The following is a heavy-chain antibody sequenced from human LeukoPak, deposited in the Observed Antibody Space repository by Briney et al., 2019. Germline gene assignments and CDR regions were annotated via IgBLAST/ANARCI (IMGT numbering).Heavy chain of an antibody. J-gene: IGHJ6*03. CDR1: GGSFSGYY. D-gene: IGHD3-16*02. V-gene: IGHV4-34*01. CDR3: ARGVYYDYVWGSYRYGNYYYYMDV. Sequence: SETLPLTCAVYGGSFSGYYWSWIRQPPGKGLEWIGEINHSGSTNYNPSLKSRVTISVDTSKNQFSLKLSSVTAADTAVYYCARGVYYDYVWGSYRYGNYYYYMDVWGKGTTVTVSS. CDR2: INHSGST.